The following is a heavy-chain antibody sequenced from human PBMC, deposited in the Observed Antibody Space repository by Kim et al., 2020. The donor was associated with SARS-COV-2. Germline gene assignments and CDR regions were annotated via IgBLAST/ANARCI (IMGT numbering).Heavy chain of an antibody. CDR1: GGSISSYY. J-gene: IGHJ6*02. CDR2: IYYSGST. D-gene: IGHD4-17*01. Sequence: SETLSLTCTVSGGSISSYYWSWIRQPPGKGLEWIGYIYYSGSTNYNPSLKSRVTISVDTSKNQFSLKLSSVTAADTAVYYCARARLRVYYYGMDVWGQGTTVTVSS. CDR3: ARARLRVYYYGMDV. V-gene: IGHV4-59*01.